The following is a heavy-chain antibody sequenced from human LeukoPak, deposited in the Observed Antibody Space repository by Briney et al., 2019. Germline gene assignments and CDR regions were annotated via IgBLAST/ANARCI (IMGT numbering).Heavy chain of an antibody. J-gene: IGHJ5*02. V-gene: IGHV4-4*07. CDR3: ARDSTVESEFDP. CDR1: GGSISSYY. CDR2: IYTSGST. Sequence: SETLSLTCTVSGGSISSYYWSWIRQPPGKGLEWIGRIYTSGSTNYNPSLKSRVTMSVDTSKNQFSLNLSSVTAADTAVYYCARDSTVESEFDPWGQGTLVTVSS. D-gene: IGHD4-23*01.